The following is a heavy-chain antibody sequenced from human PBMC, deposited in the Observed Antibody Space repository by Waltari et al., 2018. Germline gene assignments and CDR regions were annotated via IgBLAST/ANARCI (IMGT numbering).Heavy chain of an antibody. Sequence: QVQLQESGPGLVKPSETLSLTCAVSGYSISSGYYWGWIRQPPGKGLEWIGSIYHSGSTYSNPSLKSRVTISVDTSKNQFSLKLSSVTAADTAVYYCASEWEKEGFGKYFDLWGRGTLVTVSS. CDR1: GYSISSGYY. V-gene: IGHV4-38-2*01. J-gene: IGHJ2*01. CDR3: ASEWEKEGFGKYFDL. D-gene: IGHD1-26*01. CDR2: IYHSGST.